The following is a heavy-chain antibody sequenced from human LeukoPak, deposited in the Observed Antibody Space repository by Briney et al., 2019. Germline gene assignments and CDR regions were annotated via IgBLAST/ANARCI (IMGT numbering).Heavy chain of an antibody. CDR2: IYYSGST. Sequence: SETLSLTCTVSGGSISRYYWSWIRRPPGKGLEWIGYIYYSGSTNYNPSLKSRVTISVDTSKNQFSLKLSSVTAADTAVYYCARENDFDAFDIWGQETMVTVSS. CDR3: ARENDFDAFDI. D-gene: IGHD2-21*02. V-gene: IGHV4-59*01. J-gene: IGHJ3*02. CDR1: GGSISRYY.